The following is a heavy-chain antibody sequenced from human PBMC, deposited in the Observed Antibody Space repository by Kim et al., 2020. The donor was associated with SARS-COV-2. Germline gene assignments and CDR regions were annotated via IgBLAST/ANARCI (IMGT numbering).Heavy chain of an antibody. CDR2: ISYDGTIK. D-gene: IGHD3-10*01. V-gene: IGHV3-33*08. J-gene: IGHJ4*01. CDR1: GFTFGAHG. Sequence: GGSLRLSCAASGFTFGAHGMHWVRQAPGKGLEWVGIISYDGTIKYYADSVKGRFTISRDNSKNTVYLEINSLRGEETAVYFCARVSTIYGSGSYLDYWG. CDR3: ARVSTIYGSGSYLDY.